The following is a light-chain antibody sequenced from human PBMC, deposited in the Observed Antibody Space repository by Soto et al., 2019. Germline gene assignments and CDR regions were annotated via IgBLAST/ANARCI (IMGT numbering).Light chain of an antibody. J-gene: IGLJ3*02. Sequence: QFVIPQSPAASASPGASFKRTCTLSPGHGDYAIAWHQQQQEKGPRYLMKITSDGSHTKGDGIPDRFSASSSGADRYLTISSLRSDDEADYYCQAWGTGGVFGGGTQLTVL. V-gene: IGLV4-69*01. CDR3: QAWGTGGV. CDR1: PGHGDYA. CDR2: ITSDGSH.